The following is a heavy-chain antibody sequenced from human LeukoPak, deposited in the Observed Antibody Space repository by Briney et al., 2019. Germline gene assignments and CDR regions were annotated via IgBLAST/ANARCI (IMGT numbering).Heavy chain of an antibody. CDR3: ARGTMTTVTYYFDY. V-gene: IGHV4-31*03. CDR1: GGSISSGGYY. CDR2: NT. D-gene: IGHD4-17*01. Sequence: SQTLSLTCTVSGGSISSGGYYWSWIRQHPGKGLEWIGYNTYYNPSLKSRVTISVDTSKNQFTLKLSSVTAADTAVYYCARGTMTTVTYYFDYWGQGTLVTVSS. J-gene: IGHJ4*02.